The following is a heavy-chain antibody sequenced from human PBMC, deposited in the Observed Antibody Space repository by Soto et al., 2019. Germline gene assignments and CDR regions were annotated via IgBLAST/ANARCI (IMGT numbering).Heavy chain of an antibody. CDR2: INHSGST. CDR3: ARGLGASGRGGSPYYYYMDV. Sequence: SETLSLTCAVYGGSFSGYYWSWIRQPPGKGLEWIGEINHSGSTNYNPSLKSRVTISVDTSKNQFSLKLSSVTAAVTAVYYCARGLGASGRGGSPYYYYMDVWGKGTTVTVSS. V-gene: IGHV4-34*01. D-gene: IGHD2-15*01. J-gene: IGHJ6*03. CDR1: GGSFSGYY.